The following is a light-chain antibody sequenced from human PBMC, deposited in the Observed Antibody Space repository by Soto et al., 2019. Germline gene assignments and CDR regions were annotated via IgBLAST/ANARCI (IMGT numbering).Light chain of an antibody. Sequence: EILMTQSPATLSVSSGERATLSCRASQSVSSDLAWYQHHPGQAPRLLIYGASTRVTGTPPRFSGSGSGTEFTLTITSLQAEDFAVYYCQHYHGWPFTFGQGTKLEIK. CDR2: GAS. CDR3: QHYHGWPFT. CDR1: QSVSSD. J-gene: IGKJ2*01. V-gene: IGKV3-15*01.